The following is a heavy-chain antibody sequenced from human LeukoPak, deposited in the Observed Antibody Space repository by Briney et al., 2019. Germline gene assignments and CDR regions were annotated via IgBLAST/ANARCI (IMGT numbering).Heavy chain of an antibody. D-gene: IGHD6-13*01. Sequence: PGGSLRLSCAASGFTFSSYAMHWVRQAPGKGLEWVAVISYDGSNKYYADSVKGRFTISRDNSKNTLYLQMNSLRAEDTAVYYCARLSPHIAAAGSWFDPWGQGTLVTVSS. J-gene: IGHJ5*02. CDR1: GFTFSSYA. V-gene: IGHV3-30*04. CDR2: ISYDGSNK. CDR3: ARLSPHIAAAGSWFDP.